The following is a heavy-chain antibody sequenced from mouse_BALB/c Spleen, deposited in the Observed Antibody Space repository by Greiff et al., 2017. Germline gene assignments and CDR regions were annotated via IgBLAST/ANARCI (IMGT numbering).Heavy chain of an antibody. J-gene: IGHJ2*01. CDR2: IAPGSGST. V-gene: IGHV1S41*01. CDR3: AREGYGNYLYYFDY. D-gene: IGHD2-10*02. CDR1: GYTFTSYW. Sequence: DLVKPGASVKLSCKASGYTFTSYWINWIKQRPGQGLEWIGRIAPGSGSTYSNEMFKGKATLTVDTSSSTAYIQLSSLSSEDSAFYFCAREGYGNYLYYFDYWGQGTTLTVSS.